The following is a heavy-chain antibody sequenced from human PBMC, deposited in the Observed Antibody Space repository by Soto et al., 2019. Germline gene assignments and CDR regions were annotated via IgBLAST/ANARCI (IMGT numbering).Heavy chain of an antibody. V-gene: IGHV1-69*13. J-gene: IGHJ3*02. CDR2: IIPIFGTA. D-gene: IGHD3-10*01. CDR1: GGTFSSYA. CDR3: ASSAIMVRGVIIPELDACEI. Sequence: SVKVSCKASGGTFSSYAISWVRQAPGQGLEWMGGIIPIFGTANYAQKFQGRVTITADESTSTAYMELSSLRSEDTAVYYCASSAIMVRGVIIPELDACEIWGKGTMVAVSS.